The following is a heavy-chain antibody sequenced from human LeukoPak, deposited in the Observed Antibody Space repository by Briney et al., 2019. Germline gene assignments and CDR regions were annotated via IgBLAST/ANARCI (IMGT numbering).Heavy chain of an antibody. Sequence: GGSLRLSCTASGFTFSNYWMHWVRQAPGKGLVWVGRIKSKTDGGTTDYAAPVKGRFTISRDDSKNTLYLQMNSLKTEDTAVYYCTTDRYYYDSSGYYYAEGFFDYWGQGTLVTVSS. CDR3: TTDRYYYDSSGYYYAEGFFDY. V-gene: IGHV3-15*01. D-gene: IGHD3-22*01. CDR2: IKSKTDGGTT. CDR1: GFTFSNYW. J-gene: IGHJ4*02.